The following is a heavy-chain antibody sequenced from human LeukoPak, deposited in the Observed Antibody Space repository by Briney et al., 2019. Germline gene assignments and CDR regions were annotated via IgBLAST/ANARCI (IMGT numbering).Heavy chain of an antibody. CDR3: ARVPGMAVGGGRHDYGMDV. Sequence: WETQSLLCGVSVRPINRSNGRGWVRQRPGTGLEWIGEIYQSGRTICSPSLGSRGHIPGDESKNQFSLKLSSVTAADTAVYYCARVPGMAVGGGRHDYGMDVWGKGTTVTVSS. J-gene: IGHJ6*04. V-gene: IGHV4-4*02. CDR1: VRPINRSNG. CDR2: IYQSGRT. D-gene: IGHD2-15*01.